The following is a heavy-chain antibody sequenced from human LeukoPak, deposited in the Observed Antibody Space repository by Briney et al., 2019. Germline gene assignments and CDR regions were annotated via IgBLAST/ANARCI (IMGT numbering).Heavy chain of an antibody. J-gene: IGHJ4*02. CDR2: IYHSGST. D-gene: IGHD3-22*01. V-gene: IGHV4-30-2*01. CDR1: GGSISSGSYY. CDR3: ARWSSGYLDY. Sequence: SQTLSLTFTVSGGSISSGSYYWSWIRQPPGKGLEWIGYIYHSGSTYYNPSLKSRVTISVDRSKNQFSLKLSSVTAADTAVYYCARWSSGYLDYWGQGTLVTVSS.